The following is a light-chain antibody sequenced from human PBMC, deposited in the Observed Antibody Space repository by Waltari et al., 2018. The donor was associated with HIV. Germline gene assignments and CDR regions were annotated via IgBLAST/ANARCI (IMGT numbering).Light chain of an antibody. CDR1: PSLLYTANNKNY. V-gene: IGKV4-1*01. Sequence: DIVMTQSPDSLDVSLGERASTNCKSSPSLLYTANNKNYLAWYQQRPGQPPKLLIYWASARESGVPDRFSGSGSATGFTHTSSCLQADDVAVDYSHQYFSAPWTFGQGTKVEIK. CDR3: HQYFSAPWT. J-gene: IGKJ1*01. CDR2: WAS.